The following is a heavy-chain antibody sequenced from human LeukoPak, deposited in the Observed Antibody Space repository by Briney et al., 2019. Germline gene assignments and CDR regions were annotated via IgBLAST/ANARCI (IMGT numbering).Heavy chain of an antibody. V-gene: IGHV3-15*01. D-gene: IGHD2-2*01. CDR1: GFTVSNAW. CDR3: TTGYCSRTSCYYFDY. Sequence: GGSLRLSCAASGFTVSNAWTSWVRQDPGKGLEGVGRIKSKTDGGTTDYAATVKGRFTISRDDSKNTLYLQMNSLKTEDTAVYYCTTGYCSRTSCYYFDYWGQGTLVTVSS. J-gene: IGHJ4*02. CDR2: IKSKTDGGTT.